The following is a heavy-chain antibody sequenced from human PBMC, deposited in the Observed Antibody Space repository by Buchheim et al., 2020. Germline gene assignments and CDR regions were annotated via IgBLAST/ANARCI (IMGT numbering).Heavy chain of an antibody. Sequence: QVQLVESGGGVVQPGRSLRLSCAASGFTFSSYGMHWVRQAPGKGLEWVAVISYDGSNKYYADSVKGRFTISRDNSKNTLYLQMNSLRAEDTAVYYCAKDSGAWWLLYYFDYWGQGTL. CDR1: GFTFSSYG. V-gene: IGHV3-30*18. J-gene: IGHJ4*02. CDR2: ISYDGSNK. CDR3: AKDSGAWWLLYYFDY. D-gene: IGHD2-21*01.